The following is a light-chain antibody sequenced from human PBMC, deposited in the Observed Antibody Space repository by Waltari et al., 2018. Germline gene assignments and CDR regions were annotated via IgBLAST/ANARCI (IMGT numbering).Light chain of an antibody. CDR3: CSHACSYTWV. CDR2: DVN. J-gene: IGLJ3*02. CDR1: NSDVGNYNY. V-gene: IGLV2-11*01. Sequence: QSALTQPRSVSGSPGQSVTISCTGTNSDVGNYNYVSWYQQHPGKAPKLMIYDVNKRPAGVPDRFSGSKSGNTASLTISGLQAEDEGYYYCCSHACSYTWVFGGGTKVTVL.